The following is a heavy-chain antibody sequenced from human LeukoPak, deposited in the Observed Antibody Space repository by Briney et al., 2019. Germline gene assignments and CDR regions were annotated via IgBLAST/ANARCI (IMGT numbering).Heavy chain of an antibody. J-gene: IGHJ4*01. Sequence: PSETLSLTCSVSGGSISSYYWSWIRQPAGKGLEWIGRVYPSGSTNFNPSLKNRVTMSVDTSKNEFSLKLSSVAADDTARYSCARWIYGSYGLGYWGHGTLVTVSS. D-gene: IGHD4-17*01. CDR3: ARWIYGSYGLGY. CDR1: GGSISSYY. V-gene: IGHV4-4*07. CDR2: VYPSGST.